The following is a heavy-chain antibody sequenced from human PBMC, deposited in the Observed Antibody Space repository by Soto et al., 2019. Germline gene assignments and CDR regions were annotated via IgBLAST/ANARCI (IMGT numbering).Heavy chain of an antibody. CDR1: GDSITNGGYS. CDR3: ARGVTTVTTLDY. J-gene: IGHJ4*02. V-gene: IGHV4-30-2*01. Sequence: SETLSLTCTVSGDSITNGGYSWSWIRQPPGKGLEWIGYIYHSGSTYYNPSLKSRITISIDRSKNQLSLKLSSVTAADTAVYYCARGVTTVTTLDYWGQGTLVTVSS. D-gene: IGHD4-4*01. CDR2: IYHSGST.